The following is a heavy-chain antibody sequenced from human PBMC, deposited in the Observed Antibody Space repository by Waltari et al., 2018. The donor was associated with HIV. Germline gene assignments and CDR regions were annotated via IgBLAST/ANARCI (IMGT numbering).Heavy chain of an antibody. Sequence: EVQVVASGGGLVQPGGSLRLSCVASGFTFGGFELNWVRQAPGKGLEWVSYISSSGSTIYFADSVKGRFTMSRDNAKNSLYLRMNSLRAEDTAVYYCARAFMIRGTGAFDIWGQGTMVTVSS. CDR3: ARAFMIRGTGAFDI. CDR2: ISSSGSTI. V-gene: IGHV3-48*03. J-gene: IGHJ3*02. D-gene: IGHD3-10*01. CDR1: GFTFGGFE.